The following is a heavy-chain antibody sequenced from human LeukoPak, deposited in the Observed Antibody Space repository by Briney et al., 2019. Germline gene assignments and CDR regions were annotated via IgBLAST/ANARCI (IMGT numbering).Heavy chain of an antibody. D-gene: IGHD1-1*01. CDR3: AREVNSWFDP. CDR2: ISYDGSNK. Sequence: PGGSLRLSCAASGFTFSSYAMHWVRQAPGKGLEWVAVISYDGSNKYYADSVKGRFTISRDNSKNTLYLQMNSLRAEDTAVYYCAREVNSWFDPWGQGTLVTVSS. CDR1: GFTFSSYA. J-gene: IGHJ5*02. V-gene: IGHV3-30-3*01.